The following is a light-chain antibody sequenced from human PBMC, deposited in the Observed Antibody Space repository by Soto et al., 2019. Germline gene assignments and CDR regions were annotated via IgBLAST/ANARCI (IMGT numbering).Light chain of an antibody. CDR1: QSVSSNF. Sequence: ENVLTQSPGTLSLSPGERATLSCRASQSVSSNFLAWYQQKPGQAPRLLIYGASTRATGIPARFSGSGSGTDFTLTISRLEPEDFAVYYCQQYNNWPRTFGQGTKVDIK. CDR3: QQYNNWPRT. CDR2: GAS. J-gene: IGKJ1*01. V-gene: IGKV3-20*01.